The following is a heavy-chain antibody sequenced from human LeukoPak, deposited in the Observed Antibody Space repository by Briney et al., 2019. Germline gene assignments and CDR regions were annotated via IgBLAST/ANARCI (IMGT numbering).Heavy chain of an antibody. CDR3: ARGPEYYYYYMDV. J-gene: IGHJ6*03. Sequence: SETLSLTCTVSGVSISSSSYYWAWIRQPPGKGLEWIGSIHYSGSTYYNPSLQSRVTISIDTSKNQFSLKLRFVTAADTAVYYCARGPEYYYYYMDVWGKGTTVTVSS. CDR2: IHYSGST. CDR1: GVSISSSSYY. D-gene: IGHD1-14*01. V-gene: IGHV4-39*07.